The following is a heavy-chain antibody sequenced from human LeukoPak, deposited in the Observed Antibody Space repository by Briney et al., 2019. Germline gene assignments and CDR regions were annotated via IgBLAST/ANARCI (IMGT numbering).Heavy chain of an antibody. CDR1: GGSIFSYY. CDR2: MYYSGSA. J-gene: IGHJ4*02. Sequence: SETLSLACTVSGGSIFSYYWSWSRQPPGEGVEWRGDMYYSGSANYNPSLKSSVTLSVDTSKTKFSLTLSSVTAADTAVYSCARLAPDYCSGGSCYSVTHDYWGQGTLVTVSS. V-gene: IGHV4-59*08. D-gene: IGHD2-15*01. CDR3: ARLAPDYCSGGSCYSVTHDY.